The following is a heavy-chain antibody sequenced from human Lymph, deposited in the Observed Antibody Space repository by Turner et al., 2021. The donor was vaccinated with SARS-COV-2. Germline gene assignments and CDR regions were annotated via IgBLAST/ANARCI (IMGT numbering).Heavy chain of an antibody. J-gene: IGHJ5*02. D-gene: IGHD2-21*02. CDR2: IYYRCST. V-gene: IGHV4-59*01. CDR1: GGSLNSNY. Sequence: QVQLQESGPKLVKPLDTLSLPCTVSGGSLNSNYWRWIRQPPGKRLEWIGYIYYRCSTNYNPSLESRVTRSVDTSRNQFSLNLTAVTAADTAIYYCARETVNNWVDPWGQGTLVTVSS. CDR3: ARETVNNWVDP.